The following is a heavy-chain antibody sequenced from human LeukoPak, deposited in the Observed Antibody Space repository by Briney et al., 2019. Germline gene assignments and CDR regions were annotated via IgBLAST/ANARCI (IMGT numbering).Heavy chain of an antibody. V-gene: IGHV3-21*01. CDR3: ARVGPWVNPDYYYYYMDV. J-gene: IGHJ6*02. CDR1: RFTFSSYS. CDR2: ISSSGSYI. D-gene: IGHD1-14*01. Sequence: PGGSLRLSFSASRFTFSSYSMNWVRQAPGKWLEWVSSISSSGSYIYYADSVKGRFTISRDNAKKSLYLQMNSLRAEDTAVYFCARVGPWVNPDYYYYYMDVWGQGTMVTVSS.